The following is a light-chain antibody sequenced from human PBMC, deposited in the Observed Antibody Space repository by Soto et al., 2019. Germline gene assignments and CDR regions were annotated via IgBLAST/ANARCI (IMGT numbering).Light chain of an antibody. V-gene: IGLV8-61*01. CDR2: STN. Sequence: QTVVTQEPSLSVSPGGTVTLTCGLSSGSVSTNYYPSWYQQTPGQAPRTLIYSTNTRSSGVPDRFSGSILGNKAALTITGAQADDDSDYYCMLYMGSGTYVFGIGTSSPS. CDR1: SGSVSTNYY. J-gene: IGLJ1*01. CDR3: MLYMGSGTYV.